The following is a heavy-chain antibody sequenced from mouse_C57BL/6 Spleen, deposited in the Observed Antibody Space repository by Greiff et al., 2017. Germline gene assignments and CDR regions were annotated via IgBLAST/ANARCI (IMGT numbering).Heavy chain of an antibody. CDR1: GYTFTSYW. Sequence: VQLQQPGAELVRPGSSVKLSCKASGYTFTSYWMDWVKQRPGQGLEWIGNIYPSDSETHYNQKFKDKATLTVDKSSSTAYMQLSSLTSEDSAVYYCERKGTTVVAPGAMDYWGQGTSVTVSS. V-gene: IGHV1-61*01. D-gene: IGHD1-1*01. CDR3: ERKGTTVVAPGAMDY. J-gene: IGHJ4*01. CDR2: IYPSDSET.